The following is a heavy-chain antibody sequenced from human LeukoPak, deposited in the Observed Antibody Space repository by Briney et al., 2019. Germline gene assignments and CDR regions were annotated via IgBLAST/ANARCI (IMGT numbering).Heavy chain of an antibody. CDR3: AKTIAAAGTQRGRYFDY. J-gene: IGHJ4*02. CDR1: GFTFSSYG. Sequence: GTSLRLSCAASGFTFSSYGMHWVRQAPGKGLEWLAGIATDGSFAYYADSVKGRFTLSRDNSKNTLYLQMDSLRTEDTAVYYCAKTIAAAGTQRGRYFDYWGQGTLVTVSS. V-gene: IGHV3-30*18. CDR2: IATDGSFA. D-gene: IGHD6-13*01.